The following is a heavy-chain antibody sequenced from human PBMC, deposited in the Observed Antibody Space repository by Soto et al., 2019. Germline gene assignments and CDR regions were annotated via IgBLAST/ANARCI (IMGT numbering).Heavy chain of an antibody. CDR2: IIPIFGTA. J-gene: IGHJ6*02. D-gene: IGHD6-6*01. Sequence: SVKVSCKASGGTFSSYAISWVRQAPGQGLEWMGGIIPIFGTANYAQKFQGRVTITADESTSTAYMELSSLRSEDTAVYYCAGGPLAARARRQNYYYYYGMDVWGQGTTVTVSS. CDR3: AGGPLAARARRQNYYYYYGMDV. V-gene: IGHV1-69*13. CDR1: GGTFSSYA.